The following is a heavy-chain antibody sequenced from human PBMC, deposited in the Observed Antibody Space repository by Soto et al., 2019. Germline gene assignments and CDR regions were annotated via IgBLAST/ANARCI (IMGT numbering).Heavy chain of an antibody. D-gene: IGHD2-2*02. CDR3: ANVPIWCSSTSCYTEGFDY. CDR2: ISAGGST. V-gene: IGHV3-23*01. CDR1: GFTFSDYA. J-gene: IGHJ4*02. Sequence: EVQLLDSGGGLVRPGGSLRLSCTASGFTFSDYAMSWVRQPPGKGLEWVSVISAGGSTYYADSVKGRFTVSRANSKNTLYLQMNSLRAEDTAVYYCANVPIWCSSTSCYTEGFDYWGQGTLVTVSS.